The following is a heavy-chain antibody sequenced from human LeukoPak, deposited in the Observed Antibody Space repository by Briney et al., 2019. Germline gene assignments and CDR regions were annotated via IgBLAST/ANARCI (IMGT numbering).Heavy chain of an antibody. CDR1: GYIFTAYY. CDR3: AGLEMDV. V-gene: IGHV1-8*02. D-gene: IGHD1-1*01. J-gene: IGHJ6*04. Sequence: ASVKVSCKASGYIFTAYYLHWVRQAPGQGLEWMGWMNPNSGNTGYAQKFQGRVTMTRNTSISTAYMELSSLRSEDTAVYYCAGLEMDVWGKGTTVTISS. CDR2: MNPNSGNT.